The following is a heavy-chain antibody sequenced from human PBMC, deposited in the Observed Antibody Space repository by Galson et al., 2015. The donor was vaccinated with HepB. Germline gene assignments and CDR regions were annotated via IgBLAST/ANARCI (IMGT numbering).Heavy chain of an antibody. CDR1: GITVSSYW. CDR2: INPDGSQK. Sequence: SLRLSCAASGITVSSYWMSWVRQAPGKGLEWVANINPDGSQKYYADSVKGRFTISRDNAKNSLYLQMSSLRDEDSAVYYCASLGAALTKFDPWGQGTLVTVSS. CDR3: ASLGAALTKFDP. J-gene: IGHJ5*02. D-gene: IGHD4/OR15-4a*01. V-gene: IGHV3-7*01.